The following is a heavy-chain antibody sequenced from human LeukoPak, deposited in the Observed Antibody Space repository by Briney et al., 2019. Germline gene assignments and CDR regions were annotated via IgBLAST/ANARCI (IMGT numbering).Heavy chain of an antibody. Sequence: GGSLRLSCAASGFTFSSYEMNWVRQAPGKGLEWVSYISSSGSTIYYADSVKGRFTISRDNAKNSLYLQMNSLRAEDTAVYYCARGAPGIAVAGTFDYWGQGTLVTVPS. CDR1: GFTFSSYE. CDR3: ARGAPGIAVAGTFDY. D-gene: IGHD6-19*01. CDR2: ISSSGSTI. V-gene: IGHV3-48*03. J-gene: IGHJ4*02.